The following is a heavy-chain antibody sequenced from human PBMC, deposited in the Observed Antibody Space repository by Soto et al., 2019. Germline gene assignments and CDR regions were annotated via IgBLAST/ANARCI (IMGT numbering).Heavy chain of an antibody. D-gene: IGHD6-25*01. CDR1: RGSISSGTNY. CDR2: IYYSGST. J-gene: IGHJ4*02. CDR3: ARHEAGWYFDS. V-gene: IGHV4-39*01. Sequence: PSETLSLSCTVYRGSISSGTNYWAWIRQPPGKGLEWIANIYYSGSTFYNPSLKSRVTIYLSTSKNQFSLKLRSVAAADTAVYYCARHEAGWYFDSWGQGTLVTVSS.